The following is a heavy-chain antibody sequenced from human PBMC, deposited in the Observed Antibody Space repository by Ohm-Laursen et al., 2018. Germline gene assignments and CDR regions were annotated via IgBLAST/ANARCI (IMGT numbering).Heavy chain of an antibody. V-gene: IGHV4-34*01. D-gene: IGHD3-22*01. Sequence: SETLSLTCAVYGGSFSGYYWSWIRQPPGKGLVWIGEINHSGSTNHNPSLKSRVTISVDTSKNQFSLKLSSVTAADTAVYYCARVLARYYDSSGYGYWGQGTLVTVSS. CDR1: GGSFSGYY. J-gene: IGHJ4*02. CDR2: INHSGST. CDR3: ARVLARYYDSSGYGY.